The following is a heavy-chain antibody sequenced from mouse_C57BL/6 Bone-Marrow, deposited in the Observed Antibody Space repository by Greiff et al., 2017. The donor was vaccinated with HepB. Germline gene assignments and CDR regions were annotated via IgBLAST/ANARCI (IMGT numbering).Heavy chain of an antibody. V-gene: IGHV3-6*01. CDR1: GYSITSGYY. CDR2: ISYDGSN. D-gene: IGHD2-3*01. J-gene: IGHJ3*01. CDR3: ARERGYSFAY. Sequence: VQLQQSGPGLVKPSQSLSLTCSVTGYSITSGYYWNWIRQFPGNKLEWMGYISYDGSNNYNPSLKNRISITRDTSKNQFFLKLNSVTTEDTATYYCARERGYSFAYWGQGTLVTVSA.